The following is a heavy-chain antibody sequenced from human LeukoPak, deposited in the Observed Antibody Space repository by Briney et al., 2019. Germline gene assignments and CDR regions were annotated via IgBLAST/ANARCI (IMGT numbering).Heavy chain of an antibody. J-gene: IGHJ4*02. D-gene: IGHD5-12*01. V-gene: IGHV1-8*03. CDR1: GYTFTSYD. CDR2: MNPNSGNT. Sequence: GASVKVSCKASGYTFTSYDINWVRQATGQGLEWMGWMNPNSGNTGYAQKFQGRVTITRNTSISTAYMELSSLRSEDTAVYYCARGIVATLDYFDYWGQGTLVTVSS. CDR3: ARGIVATLDYFDY.